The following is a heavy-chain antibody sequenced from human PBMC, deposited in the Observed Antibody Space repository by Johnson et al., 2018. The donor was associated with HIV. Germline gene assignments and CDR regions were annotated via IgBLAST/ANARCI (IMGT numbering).Heavy chain of an antibody. CDR3: ARDGRDLVTRGSFDV. D-gene: IGHD3-9*01. CDR2: IFTVGDV. J-gene: IGHJ3*01. V-gene: IGHV3-66*02. Sequence: EVQLVESGGGLAQPGGSLRLSCAASGITVSSNYMSWVRQAPGKGLEWVSVIFTVGDVYYADSVKGRFTISRDNAKNSLYLQMNSLRPEDTAVYYCARDGRDLVTRGSFDVWGQGTVVTVSS. CDR1: GITVSSNY.